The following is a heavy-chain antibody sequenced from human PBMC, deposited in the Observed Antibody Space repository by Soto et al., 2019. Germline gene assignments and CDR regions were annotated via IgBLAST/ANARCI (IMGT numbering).Heavy chain of an antibody. Sequence: PSETLSLTCTVSGGSISSGDYYWSWICQPPGKGLEWIGYIYYSGSTYYNPSLKSRVTISVDTSKNQFSLKLSSVTAADTAVYYCARERPDGAGLDPWGQGTLVTVSS. D-gene: IGHD6-6*01. J-gene: IGHJ5*02. CDR1: GGSISSGDYY. CDR2: IYYSGST. CDR3: ARERPDGAGLDP. V-gene: IGHV4-30-4*01.